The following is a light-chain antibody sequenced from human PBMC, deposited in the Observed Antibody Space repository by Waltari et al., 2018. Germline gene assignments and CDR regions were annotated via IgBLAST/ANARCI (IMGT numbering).Light chain of an antibody. V-gene: IGLV2-23*01. J-gene: IGLJ3*02. CDR1: SSDVGNYNL. CDR2: DDN. CDR3: CSYAGSYTWV. Sequence: QSALTQPASVSGSPGQSITISCTGTSSDVGNYNLVSWYQQYPGKAPKVMIYDDNRRTSWVSDRFSGSKSGNTASLTIAGVQADDEADYYCCSYAGSYTWVFGGGTKLTVL.